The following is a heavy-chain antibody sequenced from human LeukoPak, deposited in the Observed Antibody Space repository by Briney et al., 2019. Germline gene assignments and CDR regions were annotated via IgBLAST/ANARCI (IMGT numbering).Heavy chain of an antibody. D-gene: IGHD3-9*01. Sequence: GGSLRLSCAASGFTFSYYAMSWVRQAPGKGLEWVSAVSGRDTSTYYTDSVKGRFTISRDNSKNTLYLQMNSLSAEDTAIYHCAKWGDYDVLTGYYDSDYWGQGTLVTVSS. V-gene: IGHV3-23*01. CDR3: AKWGDYDVLTGYYDSDY. CDR2: VSGRDTST. CDR1: GFTFSYYA. J-gene: IGHJ4*02.